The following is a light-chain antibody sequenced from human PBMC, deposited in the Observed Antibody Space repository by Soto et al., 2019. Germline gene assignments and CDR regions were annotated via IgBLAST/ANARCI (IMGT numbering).Light chain of an antibody. CDR2: DAS. CDR3: QQYNTYSWT. Sequence: DIPMTQSPSTLSASVGDRVTITCRASQSISDWLAWYQQIPGKAPKLLIYDASNLQSGVPSRFSGSGSGTEFTLTISSLQPDDFATYYCQQYNTYSWTFGQGTKVEV. CDR1: QSISDW. V-gene: IGKV1-5*01. J-gene: IGKJ1*01.